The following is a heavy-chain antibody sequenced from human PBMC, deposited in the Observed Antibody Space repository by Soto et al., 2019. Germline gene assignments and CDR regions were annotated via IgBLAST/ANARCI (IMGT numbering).Heavy chain of an antibody. Sequence: LRLSCAASGFTFSSYWMSWVRQAPGKGLEWVANIKQDGSEKYYVDSVKGRFTISRDDAKNSLYLQMNSLRAEDTAVYYCARGWYYYDSSGSMGAFDIWGQGTMVTVSS. V-gene: IGHV3-7*03. D-gene: IGHD3-22*01. CDR1: GFTFSSYW. CDR2: IKQDGSEK. CDR3: ARGWYYYDSSGSMGAFDI. J-gene: IGHJ3*02.